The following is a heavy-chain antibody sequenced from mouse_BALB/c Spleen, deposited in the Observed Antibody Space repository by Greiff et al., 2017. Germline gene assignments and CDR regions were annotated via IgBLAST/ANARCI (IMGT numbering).Heavy chain of an antibody. Sequence: EVQVVESGPELVKPGASVKISCKASGYTFTDYNMHWVKQSHGKSLEWIGYIYPYNGGTGYNQKFKSKATLTVDNSSSTAYMELRSLTSEDSAVYYCAENGKFRPYFDVWGAGTTVTVSS. CDR1: GYTFTDYN. CDR2: IYPYNGGT. D-gene: IGHD2-1*01. CDR3: AENGKFRPYFDV. V-gene: IGHV1S29*02. J-gene: IGHJ1*01.